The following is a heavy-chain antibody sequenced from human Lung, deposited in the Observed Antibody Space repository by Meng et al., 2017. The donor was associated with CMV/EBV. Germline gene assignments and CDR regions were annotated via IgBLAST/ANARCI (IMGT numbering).Heavy chain of an antibody. CDR3: ARESDILTGGLDY. D-gene: IGHD3-9*01. CDR1: GFSFSTYW. V-gene: IGHV3-74*01. CDR2: TDPDGKTT. Sequence: AASGFSFSTYWVHWVRQAPGKGLVWVSHTDPDGKTTSYADSVKGRFTISRDNAKKTLYLQMNSLRAEDTAVYYCARESDILTGGLDYWGQGTLVTVSS. J-gene: IGHJ4*02.